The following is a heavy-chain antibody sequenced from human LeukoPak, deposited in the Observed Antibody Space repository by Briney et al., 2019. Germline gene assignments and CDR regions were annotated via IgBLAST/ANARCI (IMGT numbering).Heavy chain of an antibody. CDR3: ASPGYSSGWYAFDI. J-gene: IGHJ3*02. V-gene: IGHV4-4*07. CDR1: GGSISSYY. CDR2: IYARGST. Sequence: SETLSLTCTVSGGSISSYYWTWIRQPAGKGLEWIGRIYARGSTNYNPSLKSRVTMSVDPSKNQFSLRLNSVTAADTAVYYCASPGYSSGWYAFDIWGQGTVVTVSS. D-gene: IGHD6-19*01.